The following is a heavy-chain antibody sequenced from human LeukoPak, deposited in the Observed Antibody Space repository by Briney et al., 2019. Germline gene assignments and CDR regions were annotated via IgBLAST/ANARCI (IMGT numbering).Heavy chain of an antibody. J-gene: IGHJ4*02. Sequence: GGSLRLSCAASGFTFSDYYMSWIRQAPGKGLEWVSYISSSGSTIYYADSVKGRFTISRDNAKNSLYLQMNSLRAEDTAVYYCARVYHWYGDSRAPDHWGQGTLVTVSS. V-gene: IGHV3-11*01. CDR1: GFTFSDYY. CDR2: ISSSGSTI. CDR3: ARVYHWYGDSRAPDH. D-gene: IGHD4-17*01.